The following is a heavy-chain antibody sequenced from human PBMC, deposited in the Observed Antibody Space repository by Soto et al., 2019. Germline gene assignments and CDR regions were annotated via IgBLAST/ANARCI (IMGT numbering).Heavy chain of an antibody. V-gene: IGHV4-34*01. Sequence: ETLSLTCAVYGGSFSGYYWSWIRQPPGKGLEWIGEINHSGSTNYNPSLKSRVTISVDTSKNQFSLKLSSVTAADTAVYYCARVWGLYKGYVSNWFAPWGQGPLVTVSS. CDR2: INHSGST. CDR3: ARVWGLYKGYVSNWFAP. D-gene: IGHD5-12*01. CDR1: GGSFSGYY. J-gene: IGHJ5*02.